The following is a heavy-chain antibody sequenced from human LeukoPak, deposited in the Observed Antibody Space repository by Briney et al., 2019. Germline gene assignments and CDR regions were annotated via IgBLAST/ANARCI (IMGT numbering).Heavy chain of an antibody. CDR2: INPNSGGT. J-gene: IGHJ3*02. V-gene: IGHV1-2*02. Sequence: GASVKVSCKASGYTFTGYYMHWVRQAPGQGLEWMGWINPNSGGTNYAQKFQGRVTMTRDTSISTAYMELSRLRSDDTAVYYCARGPFYHVEQLVPQGIWGQGTMVTVSS. CDR3: ARGPFYHVEQLVPQGI. D-gene: IGHD6-6*01. CDR1: GYTFTGYY.